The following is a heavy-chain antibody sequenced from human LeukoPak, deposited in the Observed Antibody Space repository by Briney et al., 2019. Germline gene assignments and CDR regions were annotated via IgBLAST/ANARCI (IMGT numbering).Heavy chain of an antibody. D-gene: IGHD6-19*01. CDR3: ARRGYGSARFDP. CDR1: GFTFDDYA. J-gene: IGHJ5*02. Sequence: GGSLRLSCAASGFTFDDYAMHWVRQAPGKGLEWVSGISWNSGSIGYADSVKGRFTISRDNAKNSLYLQMNSLRAEDTAVYYCARRGYGSARFDPWGQGTLVTVSS. CDR2: ISWNSGSI. V-gene: IGHV3-9*01.